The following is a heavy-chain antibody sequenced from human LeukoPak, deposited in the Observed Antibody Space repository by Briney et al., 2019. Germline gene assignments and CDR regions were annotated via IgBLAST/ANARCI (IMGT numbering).Heavy chain of an antibody. D-gene: IGHD6-13*01. CDR3: ARMIAAAGTEYFDL. CDR2: VHYSGNT. CDR1: VGSSGVT. V-gene: IGHV4-59*02. Sequence: PSGPWSPPSFSLVGSSGVTYGNWSDSPPGRGRGGFGYVHYSGNTNYNPSLKSRVTISVDTSKNQFSLKLSSVTAADTAVYYCARMIAAAGTEYFDLWGRGTLVTVSS. J-gene: IGHJ2*01.